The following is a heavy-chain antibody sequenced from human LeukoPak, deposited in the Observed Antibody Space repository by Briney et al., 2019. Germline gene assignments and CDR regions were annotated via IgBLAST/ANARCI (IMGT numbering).Heavy chain of an antibody. CDR2: ISYSGST. CDR3: ARDFGDFRIDY. J-gene: IGHJ4*02. V-gene: IGHV4-39*02. CDR1: GGSISSSGYY. Sequence: SETLSLTCTVSGGSISSSGYYWGWIRQPPGKGLEWIGSISYSGSTYYTPSLRSRVTVSADTSKNQFSLKLSSVTAADTAVYYCARDFGDFRIDYWGQGTLVTVSS. D-gene: IGHD4-17*01.